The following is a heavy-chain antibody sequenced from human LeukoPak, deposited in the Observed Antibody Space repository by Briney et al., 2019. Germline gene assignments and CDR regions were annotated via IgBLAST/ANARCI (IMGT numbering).Heavy chain of an antibody. D-gene: IGHD2-21*02. CDR3: ARVFRGAATANWFDL. V-gene: IGHV4-59*01. J-gene: IGHJ5*02. CDR2: IYDEGTT. Sequence: SETLSLTCSVSGGSINGNYWTWIRQPPGKGLEWIGNIYDEGTTNYNPSPESRLTMSIDTSASHFSLTLRSVTAADTAVYYCARVFRGAATANWFDLWGQGTLVSVSS. CDR1: GGSINGNY.